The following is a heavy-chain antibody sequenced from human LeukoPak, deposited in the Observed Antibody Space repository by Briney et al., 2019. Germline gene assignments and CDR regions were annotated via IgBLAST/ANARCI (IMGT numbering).Heavy chain of an antibody. V-gene: IGHV3-33*01. D-gene: IGHD3-22*01. CDR1: GFSFSRYG. CDR3: ARSLRDSSGYYFDH. Sequence: PGGSLRLSCAASGFSFSRYGMHWVRQAPGKGLEWVAVIWYDGSTKYYADSVQGRFAISRDNSKNTLYLQMNTLRAEDTAVYYCARSLRDSSGYYFDHWGQGTLVTVSS. J-gene: IGHJ4*02. CDR2: IWYDGSTK.